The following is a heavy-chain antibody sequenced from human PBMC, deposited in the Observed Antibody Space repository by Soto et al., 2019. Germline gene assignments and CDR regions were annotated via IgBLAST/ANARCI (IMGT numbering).Heavy chain of an antibody. CDR2: INAGNGNT. D-gene: IGHD3-10*01. V-gene: IGHV1-3*01. Sequence: ASVKVSCKASGYTFTSYAMHWVRQAPGQRLEWMGWINAGNGNTKYSQKFQGRVTITRDTSASTAYMELSSLRSEDTAVYYCARVYYGSGSYYYYGMDVWGQGTTVTVSS. J-gene: IGHJ6*02. CDR3: ARVYYGSGSYYYYGMDV. CDR1: GYTFTSYA.